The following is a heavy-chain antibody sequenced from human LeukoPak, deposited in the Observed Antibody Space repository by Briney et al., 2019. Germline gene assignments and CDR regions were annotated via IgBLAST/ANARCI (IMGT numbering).Heavy chain of an antibody. CDR3: ARGGFGELIHFDY. CDR1: GGSISSGGYY. CDR2: IYHSGST. Sequence: SQTLSLTCTVSGGSISSGGYYWSWIRQPPGKGLEWIGYIYHSGSTNYNPSLKSRVTISVDTSKNQFSLKLSSVTAADTAVYYCARGGFGELIHFDYWGQGTLVTVSS. J-gene: IGHJ4*02. D-gene: IGHD3-10*01. V-gene: IGHV4-30-2*01.